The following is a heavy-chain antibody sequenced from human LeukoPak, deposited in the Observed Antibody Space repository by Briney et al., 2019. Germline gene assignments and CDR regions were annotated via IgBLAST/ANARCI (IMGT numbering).Heavy chain of an antibody. D-gene: IGHD3-22*01. V-gene: IGHV4-59*01. CDR1: GGSISNYY. J-gene: IGHJ4*02. CDR2: IYYTGST. CDR3: AGFTTFYYDGSTYSSPYYFDY. Sequence: PSETLSLTCTVSGGSISNYYWSWIRQPPGKGLEWIGYIYYTGSTNYNPSLKSRVTISADTSKNQFSLKLSSVTAADTAVYYCAGFTTFYYDGSTYSSPYYFDYWGQGTLVTVSS.